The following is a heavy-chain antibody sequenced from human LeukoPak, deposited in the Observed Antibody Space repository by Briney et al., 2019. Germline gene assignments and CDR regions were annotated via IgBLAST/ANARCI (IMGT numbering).Heavy chain of an antibody. J-gene: IGHJ4*02. CDR2: IYSSGIT. V-gene: IGHV4-59*08. CDR1: GGSIINYY. D-gene: IGHD4-23*01. Sequence: SETLSLTCTVSGGSIINYYWSWIRQTPGKGLEWIGYIYSSGITDYNPSLKSRVTISLDTSKNQFSLKLTSVTAADTAVYYCARRRTATVDFDYWGQGTLVTVSS. CDR3: ARRRTATVDFDY.